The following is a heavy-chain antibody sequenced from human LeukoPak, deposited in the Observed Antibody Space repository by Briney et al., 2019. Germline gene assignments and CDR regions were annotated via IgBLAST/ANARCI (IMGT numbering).Heavy chain of an antibody. CDR1: GASIRSYY. CDR2: IYTSGST. V-gene: IGHV4-4*09. J-gene: IGHJ2*01. D-gene: IGHD2-8*02. CDR3: ARPPLLGSYWFFDL. Sequence: SETLSLICSVSGASIRSYYWSWIRQPPGKGLEWIGYIYTSGSTNHSPPLKGRVSLSMDTSKKHFSLTLSSVTAADTAVYYCARPPLLGSYWFFDLWGRATLVTVSS.